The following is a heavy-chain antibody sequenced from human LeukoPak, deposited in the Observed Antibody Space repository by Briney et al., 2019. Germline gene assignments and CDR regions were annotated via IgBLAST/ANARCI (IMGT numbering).Heavy chain of an antibody. CDR2: IYPGDSDT. D-gene: IGHD4-17*01. J-gene: IGHJ6*02. V-gene: IGHV5-51*01. CDR1: GYSFTSYW. CDR3: ARHRTVTRSGYYCGMDV. Sequence: GESLKISCKGSGYSFTSYWIGWVRQMPGKGLEGMGIIYPGDSDTRYSPSFQGQVTISADKSISTAYLQWSSLKASDTAMYYCARHRTVTRSGYYCGMDVWGQGTTVTVSS.